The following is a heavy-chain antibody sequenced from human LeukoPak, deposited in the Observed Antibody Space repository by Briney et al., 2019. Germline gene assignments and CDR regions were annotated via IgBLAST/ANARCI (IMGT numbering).Heavy chain of an antibody. Sequence: GSLRLSCAASGFTFSSYGMHWVRQAPDKGLEWVANIHQHGSKENYVDTVKGRFTISRDNAKNSVFLQMNSLRAEDTALYYCAKDSKNYYDSRGAFDIWGQGTMVTVSS. V-gene: IGHV3-7*03. CDR2: IHQHGSKE. J-gene: IGHJ3*02. CDR3: AKDSKNYYDSRGAFDI. CDR1: GFTFSSYG. D-gene: IGHD3-22*01.